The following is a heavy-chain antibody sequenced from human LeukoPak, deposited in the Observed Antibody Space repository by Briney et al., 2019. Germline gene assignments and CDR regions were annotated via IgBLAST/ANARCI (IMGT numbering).Heavy chain of an antibody. D-gene: IGHD3-3*01. V-gene: IGHV4-4*09. J-gene: IGHJ6*03. Sequence: PSETLSLTCTVSGGSISSYYWNWIRQPPGKGLEWIGYIYTSESTNYTPSLKSRVTISVDTSKKQFSLNLSSVTAADAAVYYCAGGNYYYYYIDVWAKGPRSPSP. CDR2: IYTSEST. CDR3: AGGNYYYYYIDV. CDR1: GGSISSYY.